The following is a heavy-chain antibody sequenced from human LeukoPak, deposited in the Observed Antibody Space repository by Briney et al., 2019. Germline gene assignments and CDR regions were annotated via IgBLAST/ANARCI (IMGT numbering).Heavy chain of an antibody. CDR2: INHSGST. D-gene: IGHD3-22*01. V-gene: IGHV4-39*07. J-gene: IGHJ4*02. CDR1: GGSISSSSYS. CDR3: VRADSGYYPFDY. Sequence: SETLSLTCTVSGGSISSSSYSWGWIRQPPGKGLEWIGEINHSGSTNYNPSLKSRVTISVDTSKNQFSLKLSSVTAADTAVYYCVRADSGYYPFDYWGQGTLVTVSS.